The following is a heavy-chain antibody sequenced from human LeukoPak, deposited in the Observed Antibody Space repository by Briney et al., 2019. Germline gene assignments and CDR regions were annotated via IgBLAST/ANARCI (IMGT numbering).Heavy chain of an antibody. Sequence: GGSLRLSCAASGFTFSSYGMHWVRQAPGKGLEWVAVISYDGSNKYYADSVKGRFTISRDNSKNTLYLQMNSLRAEDTAVYYCANQNYYDSSGPPFDYWGQGTLVTVSS. CDR1: GFTFSSYG. CDR2: ISYDGSNK. D-gene: IGHD3-22*01. J-gene: IGHJ4*02. CDR3: ANQNYYDSSGPPFDY. V-gene: IGHV3-30*18.